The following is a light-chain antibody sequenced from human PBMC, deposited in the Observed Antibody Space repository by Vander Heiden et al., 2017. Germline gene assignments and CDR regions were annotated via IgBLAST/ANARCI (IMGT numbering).Light chain of an antibody. V-gene: IGLV1-40*01. CDR3: QSYDSSLSGSVV. J-gene: IGLJ2*01. CDR1: SSNIGAGYD. Sequence: QSVLTQPPSVSGPPGQRVTISCTGSSSNIGAGYDVHWYQQLPGTAPNLLIYGNSNRPSGVPDRFSGSKSGTSASLAITGLQAEDEADYYCQSYDSSLSGSVVFGGGTKLTVL. CDR2: GNS.